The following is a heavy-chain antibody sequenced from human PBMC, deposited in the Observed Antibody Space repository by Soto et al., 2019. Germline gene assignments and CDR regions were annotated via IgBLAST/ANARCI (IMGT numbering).Heavy chain of an antibody. CDR2: INHSGST. J-gene: IGHJ4*02. CDR3: ARGVWGVVMVVNAILDY. V-gene: IGHV4-34*01. D-gene: IGHD2-21*01. CDR1: GGSFSGYY. Sequence: QVQLQQWGAGLLKPSETLSLTCAVYGGSFSGYYWSWIRQPPGKGLEWFGEINHSGSTNYNPSLKSRVTISVDTSKNQFSLKLSSVTAADTAVYYCARGVWGVVMVVNAILDYWGQGTLVTVSS.